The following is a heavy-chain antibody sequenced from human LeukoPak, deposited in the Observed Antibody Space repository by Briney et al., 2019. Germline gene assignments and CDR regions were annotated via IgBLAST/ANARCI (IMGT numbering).Heavy chain of an antibody. CDR3: AKNRYSGSYGVADY. J-gene: IGHJ4*02. V-gene: IGHV3-20*04. D-gene: IGHD1-26*01. CDR1: GFTFDDYG. CDR2: INWNGGST. Sequence: GGSLRLSCAASGFTFDDYGMSWVRQAPGKGLEWVSGINWNGGSTGYADSVKGRFTISRDNAKNSLYLQMNSLRAEDTALYYCAKNRYSGSYGVADYWGQGTLVTVSS.